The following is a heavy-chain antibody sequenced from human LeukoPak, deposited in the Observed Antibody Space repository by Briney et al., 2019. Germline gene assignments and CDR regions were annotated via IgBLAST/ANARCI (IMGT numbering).Heavy chain of an antibody. CDR1: GFIFSSFA. D-gene: IGHD3-10*01. Sequence: PGTPLRLSCAASGFIFSSFAIDWVRQAPGKGPEWVAFISYDGSNKYYADSVKGRFTISRDNSKNTLYLQMNSLRAEDTAVYYCAKRSALLWFDYWGQGTLVTVSS. V-gene: IGHV3-30*18. CDR2: ISYDGSNK. J-gene: IGHJ5*01. CDR3: AKRSALLWFDY.